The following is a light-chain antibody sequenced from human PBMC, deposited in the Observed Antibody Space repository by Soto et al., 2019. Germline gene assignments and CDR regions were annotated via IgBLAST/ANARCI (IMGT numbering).Light chain of an antibody. Sequence: QSALTQPASVSGSPGQSITISCTGTTSDVGTYKYVSWYQQHPGKAPNLIIYEVSNRPSGVSNRFACSKSGNTASLTISGLQAEEEADYYCSSYTSRSTPVFGGGTKVTVL. CDR2: EVS. J-gene: IGLJ2*01. V-gene: IGLV2-14*01. CDR1: TSDVGTYKY. CDR3: SSYTSRSTPV.